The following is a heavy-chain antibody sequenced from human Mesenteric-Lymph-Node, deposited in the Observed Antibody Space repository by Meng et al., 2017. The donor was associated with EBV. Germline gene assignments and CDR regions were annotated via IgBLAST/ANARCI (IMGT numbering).Heavy chain of an antibody. D-gene: IGHD4-11*01. J-gene: IGHJ4*02. V-gene: IGHV4-39*01. CDR3: VSYDYGNYVSFDS. CDR1: GASISSGSYY. Sequence: QLRLQESGPGLVEPSETVSLTCTVSGASISSGSYYWGWIRQPPGKGLEWIGSIYYRGSTYYNPSLRSRVTISVDTSKNHFSLKLSSVTAADTAMYYCVSYDYGNYVSFDSWGQGILVTVSS. CDR2: IYYRGST.